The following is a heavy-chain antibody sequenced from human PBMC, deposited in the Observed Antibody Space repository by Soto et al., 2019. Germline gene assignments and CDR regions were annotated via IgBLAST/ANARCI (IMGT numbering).Heavy chain of an antibody. CDR2: VFHNGDT. CDR1: GDSISRSVW. D-gene: IGHD7-27*01. CDR3: ARKAWVRFDY. J-gene: IGHJ4*02. Sequence: NPXGTLSLTCAVSGDSISRSVWWTWVRQPPGKGLEWIGEVFHNGDTNYNPSLKSRVTMSVDKSTNDFSLKVTSVTAADTAIYYCARKAWVRFDYWGQGALVTVSS. V-gene: IGHV4-4*02.